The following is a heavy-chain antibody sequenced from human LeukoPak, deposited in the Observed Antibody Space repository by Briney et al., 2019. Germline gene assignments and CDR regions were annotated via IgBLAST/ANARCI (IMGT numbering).Heavy chain of an antibody. CDR1: GGSIGSSNYY. J-gene: IGHJ4*02. CDR3: ARDLSQYSYGTFDY. CDR2: IYYSGST. V-gene: IGHV4-39*07. D-gene: IGHD5-18*01. Sequence: PETLSLTCTVSGGSIGSSNYYWGWIRQPPGKGLDWIGSIYYSGSTYYNPSLKSRVRVSIDTSKKLFSLKVNSVTAADTAVYYCARDLSQYSYGTFDYWGQGTLVTVSS.